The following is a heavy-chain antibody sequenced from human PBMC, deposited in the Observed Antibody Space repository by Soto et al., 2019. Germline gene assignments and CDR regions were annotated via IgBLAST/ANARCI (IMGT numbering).Heavy chain of an antibody. Sequence: PSETLSLTCTVSGGSISSYYWSWIRQPPGKGLEWIGYIYYSGSTNYNPSLKSRVTISVDTSKNQFSLKLGSVAAADTAVYYCARTLYYGSGSYMLGWFDPWGQGTLVTVS. CDR1: GGSISSYY. D-gene: IGHD3-10*01. J-gene: IGHJ5*02. CDR2: IYYSGST. CDR3: ARTLYYGSGSYMLGWFDP. V-gene: IGHV4-59*08.